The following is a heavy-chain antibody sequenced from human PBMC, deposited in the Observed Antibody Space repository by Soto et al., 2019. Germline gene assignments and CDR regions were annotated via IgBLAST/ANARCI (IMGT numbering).Heavy chain of an antibody. J-gene: IGHJ4*02. V-gene: IGHV4-31*03. CDR2: IHYSGST. CDR3: ARVQLSPYFFDY. CDR1: GGSISSGAFY. D-gene: IGHD3-16*02. Sequence: QVQLQESGPGLVKPSQTLSLTCTVSGGSISSGAFYWTWIRQHPGQGLEWIGYIHYSGSTYYNPSLKSRVTISRDTSKNQFSLKLSSVTAADTAVYYCARVQLSPYFFDYWGQGTLVTVSS.